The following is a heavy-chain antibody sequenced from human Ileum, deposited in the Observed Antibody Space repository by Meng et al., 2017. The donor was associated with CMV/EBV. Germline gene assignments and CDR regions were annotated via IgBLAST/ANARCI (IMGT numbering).Heavy chain of an antibody. Sequence: GESLKISCAASGFTFSRYGMHWVRQTPGKGLEWVAFIWYDGSNEYYADSVKGRFTISRDNAKNSLYLQMNSLRVEDTAMYYCAEGIASRLRGQGTMVTVSS. CDR1: GFTFSRYG. J-gene: IGHJ4*02. V-gene: IGHV3-33*03. CDR2: IWYDGSNE. CDR3: AEGIASRL. D-gene: IGHD6-6*01.